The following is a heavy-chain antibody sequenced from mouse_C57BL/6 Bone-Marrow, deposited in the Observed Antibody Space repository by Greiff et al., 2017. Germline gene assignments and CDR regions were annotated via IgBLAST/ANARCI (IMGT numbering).Heavy chain of an antibody. CDR3: ARDFTTVVDWYCDV. CDR1: GFTFSSYA. J-gene: IGHJ1*03. CDR2: ISDGGSYT. Sequence: EVKLVESGGGLVKPGGSLKLSCAASGFTFSSYAMSWVRQTPEKRLEWVATISDGGSYTYYPDNVKGRFTISRDNAKNNLYLQMSHLKAEATAMYYGARDFTTVVDWYCDVWGTGTTVTVSS. D-gene: IGHD1-1*01. V-gene: IGHV5-4*01.